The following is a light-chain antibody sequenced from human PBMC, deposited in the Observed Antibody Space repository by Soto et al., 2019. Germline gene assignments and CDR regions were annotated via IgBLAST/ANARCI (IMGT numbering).Light chain of an antibody. CDR3: QQYYSYPLT. CDR2: AAS. V-gene: IGKV1-8*01. J-gene: IGKJ4*01. Sequence: AIRRTKSPSSLSASTGDRVTITCRASQGISSNLAWYQQKPGKAPKLLIYAASTLQSGVPSRFSGSGSGTDFTLTISCLQSEDFATYYCQQYYSYPLTFGGGTKVEIK. CDR1: QGISSN.